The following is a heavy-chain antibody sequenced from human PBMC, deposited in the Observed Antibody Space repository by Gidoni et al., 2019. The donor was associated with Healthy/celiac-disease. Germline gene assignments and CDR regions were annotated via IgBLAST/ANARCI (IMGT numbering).Heavy chain of an antibody. CDR2: ISGSGGST. Sequence: EVQLLESGGGLVQPGVSLSLSCAASGFPFRRYAMRWVRQAPGKGLEWVSVISGSGGSTYYADAGKGRFTISRDNSKNTLYLQMNSLRAEDTAVYYCAKARSSLTVEYYFDYWGQGTLVTVSS. D-gene: IGHD7-27*01. V-gene: IGHV3-23*01. CDR1: GFPFRRYA. J-gene: IGHJ4*02. CDR3: AKARSSLTVEYYFDY.